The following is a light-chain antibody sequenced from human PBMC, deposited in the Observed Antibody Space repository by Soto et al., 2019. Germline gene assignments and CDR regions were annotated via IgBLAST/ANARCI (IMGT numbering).Light chain of an antibody. V-gene: IGKV3-20*01. J-gene: IGKJ2*01. CDR2: GTS. Sequence: EIVLTQSPDTLSLSPGERATLSCRASQSVLSNYLAWYQQKPGQAPRILIYGTSRRVTGIPDRFSGSGSGTEFTLTISNLEPEDFAMYYCQQYGISPPGYTFAQGTKLEI. CDR1: QSVLSNY. CDR3: QQYGISPPGYT.